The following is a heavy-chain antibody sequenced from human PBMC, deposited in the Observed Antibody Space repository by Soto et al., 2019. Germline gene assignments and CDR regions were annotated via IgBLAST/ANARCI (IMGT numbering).Heavy chain of an antibody. CDR2: ISGTGYNT. V-gene: IGHV3-23*01. J-gene: IGHJ6*02. CDR1: GFTFSSYA. Sequence: GGSLRLSCAASGFTFSSYAMSWVRQAPGKGLEWVSAISGTGYNTYYADSLKGRFTISRDNSKNTLSLQMNSLRAEDTAVYYCARDRPFSHPRGGMDVWGQGTTVSVSS. CDR3: ARDRPFSHPRGGMDV. D-gene: IGHD3-10*01.